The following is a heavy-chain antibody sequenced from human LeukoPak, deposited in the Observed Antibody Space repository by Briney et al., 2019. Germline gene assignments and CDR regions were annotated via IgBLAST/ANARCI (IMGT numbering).Heavy chain of an antibody. V-gene: IGHV3-7*01. D-gene: IGHD3-16*01. CDR2: MNQDGSEK. J-gene: IGHJ6*02. CDR3: ATYTHWVAGDV. Sequence: PGGSLRLSCAASGFTFSDSWMSWVRQAPRKGLEWVANMNQDGSEKDYVDSVKGRFTISRDNARNSLYLQMGSLRAEDTAVYYCATYTHWVAGDVWGQGTTVTVSS. CDR1: GFTFSDSW.